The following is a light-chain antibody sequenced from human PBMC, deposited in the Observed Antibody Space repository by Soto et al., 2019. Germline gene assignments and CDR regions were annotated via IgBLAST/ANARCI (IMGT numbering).Light chain of an antibody. Sequence: SVLNQPPSASGTPGQSVTISFSGSSSNIGSNTVNWYQQLPGTAPKLLIYSNNQRPSGVPDRFSGSKSGTSVSLAISGLQSEDEADYYCAAWDDSLNGYVFGTGTKVTVL. CDR3: AAWDDSLNGYV. J-gene: IGLJ1*01. V-gene: IGLV1-44*01. CDR2: SNN. CDR1: SSNIGSNT.